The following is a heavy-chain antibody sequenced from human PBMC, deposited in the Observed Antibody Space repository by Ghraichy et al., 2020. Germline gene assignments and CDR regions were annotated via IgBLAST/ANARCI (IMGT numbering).Heavy chain of an antibody. D-gene: IGHD6-13*01. J-gene: IGHJ4*02. CDR2: IYPENGGT. Sequence: ASVKVSCKASGYTFTKYSVHGVRQAPGQGLEWMGYIYPENGGTKYAQNFQDRVTMTRDTSISTVYMEVNWLTSDDTAVYYCARLEGLTAARDYWGQGTLVTVAS. CDR1: GYTFTKYS. CDR3: ARLEGLTAARDY. V-gene: IGHV1-2*02.